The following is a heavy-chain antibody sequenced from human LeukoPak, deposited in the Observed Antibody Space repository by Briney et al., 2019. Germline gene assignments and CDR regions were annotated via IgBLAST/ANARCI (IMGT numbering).Heavy chain of an antibody. D-gene: IGHD3-22*01. Sequence: SETLSLTCTVSGGSISSYYWSWIRQPPGKGLEWIGYIYYSGSTNYNPSLKSRVTISVDTSKNQFSLKLSSVTAADTAVYYCASHRSYYDSTSYFQHWGQGTLVTVSS. CDR2: IYYSGST. V-gene: IGHV4-59*01. CDR3: ASHRSYYDSTSYFQH. J-gene: IGHJ1*01. CDR1: GGSISSYY.